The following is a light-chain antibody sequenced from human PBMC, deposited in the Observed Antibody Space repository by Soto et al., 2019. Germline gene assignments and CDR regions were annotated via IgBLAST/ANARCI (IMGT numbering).Light chain of an antibody. Sequence: EIVLTQSPGTLSLSPGERATLSCRASQSLSSSYLAWYQQKPGQAPRLLIYGASSRATGIPDRFSGSGSGTDFTLTISRLEPEDFAVYYCQQYGSSPRSITFGQGTRLEI. CDR1: QSLSSSY. CDR3: QQYGSSPRSIT. J-gene: IGKJ5*01. CDR2: GAS. V-gene: IGKV3-20*01.